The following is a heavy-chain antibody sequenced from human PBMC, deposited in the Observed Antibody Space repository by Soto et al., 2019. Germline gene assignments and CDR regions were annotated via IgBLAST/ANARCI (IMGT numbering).Heavy chain of an antibody. D-gene: IGHD3-3*01. CDR1: GFTFSSYG. CDR3: AREMGPRGYTIFGVVTDPDAFDI. J-gene: IGHJ3*02. Sequence: GGSLRLSCAASGFTFSSYGMHWVRQAPGKGLEWVAVIWYDGSNKYYADSVKGRFTISRDNSKNRLYLQMNSLRAEDTAVYYCAREMGPRGYTIFGVVTDPDAFDIWGQGTMVTVSS. CDR2: IWYDGSNK. V-gene: IGHV3-33*01.